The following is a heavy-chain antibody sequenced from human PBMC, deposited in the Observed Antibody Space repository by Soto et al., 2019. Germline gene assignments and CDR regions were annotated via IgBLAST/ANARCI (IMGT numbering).Heavy chain of an antibody. CDR3: AREGYDFWSGYYTYYYYGMDV. D-gene: IGHD3-3*01. CDR2: IYYSGST. CDR1: GGSISSGDYY. Sequence: PSETLSLTCTVSGGSISSGDYYWSWIRQPPGKGLEWIGYIYYSGSTYYNPSLKSRVTISVDTSKNQFSLKLSSVTAADTAVYYCAREGYDFWSGYYTYYYYGMDVWGQGTTVTVSS. J-gene: IGHJ6*02. V-gene: IGHV4-30-4*01.